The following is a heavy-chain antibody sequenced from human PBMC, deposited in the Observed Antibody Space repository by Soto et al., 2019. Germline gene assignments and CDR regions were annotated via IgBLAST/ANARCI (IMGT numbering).Heavy chain of an antibody. CDR2: IYYSGST. D-gene: IGHD2-2*01. CDR3: ARLDIGYCNSGSCYGWYLDL. J-gene: IGHJ2*01. CDR1: GGSISSGDYY. Sequence: PSETLSLTCTVSGGSISSGDYYWSWIRQPPGKGLEWIGYIYYSGSTYYNPSLKSRVTMSVDTSKKQFSLRLTSVTAADSAMYYCARLDIGYCNSGSCYGWYLDLWGRGTLVTVSS. V-gene: IGHV4-30-4*01.